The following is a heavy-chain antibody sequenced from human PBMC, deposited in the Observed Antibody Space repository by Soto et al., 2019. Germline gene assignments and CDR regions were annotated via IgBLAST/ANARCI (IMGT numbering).Heavy chain of an antibody. CDR3: AKAIGGSFRLRGPYYYYYGMDV. D-gene: IGHD1-26*01. Sequence: HPGGSLRLSCAASGFTFSSYAMSWVRQAPGKGLEWVSAISGSGGSTYYADSVKGRFTISRDNSKNTLYLQMNSLRAEDTAVYYCAKAIGGSFRLRGPYYYYYGMDVWGQGTTVTVSS. CDR2: ISGSGGST. CDR1: GFTFSSYA. J-gene: IGHJ6*02. V-gene: IGHV3-23*01.